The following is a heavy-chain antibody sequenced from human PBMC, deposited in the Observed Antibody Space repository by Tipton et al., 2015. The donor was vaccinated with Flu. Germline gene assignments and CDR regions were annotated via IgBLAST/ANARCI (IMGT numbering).Heavy chain of an antibody. V-gene: IGHV4-39*07. CDR3: ARVPYYYYYGMDV. Sequence: TLSLTCTVSGGSISSSSYYWGWIRQPPGKGLEWIGSIYYSGSTYYNPSLKSRVTISVDTSKNQSSLKLSSVTAADTAVYYCARVPYYYYYGMDVWGQGTTVTVSS. CDR1: GGSISSSSYY. J-gene: IGHJ6*02. CDR2: IYYSGST.